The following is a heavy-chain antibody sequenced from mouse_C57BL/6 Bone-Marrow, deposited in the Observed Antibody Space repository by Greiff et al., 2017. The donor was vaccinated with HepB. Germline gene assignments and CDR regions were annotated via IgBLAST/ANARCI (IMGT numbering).Heavy chain of an antibody. CDR3: APLEYYGSSYNYAMDY. J-gene: IGHJ4*01. Sequence: VQLQQSGAELAKPGASVKLSCKASGYTFTSYWMHWVKQRPGQGLEWIGYINPSSGYTKYNQKFKDKATLTADKSSSTAYMQLSSLTYDDSAVYYGAPLEYYGSSYNYAMDYWGQGTSVTVSS. CDR2: INPSSGYT. CDR1: GYTFTSYW. D-gene: IGHD1-1*01. V-gene: IGHV1-7*01.